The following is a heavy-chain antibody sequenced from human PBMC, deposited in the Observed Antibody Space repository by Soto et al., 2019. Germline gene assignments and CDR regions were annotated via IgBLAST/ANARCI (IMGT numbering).Heavy chain of an antibody. CDR2: INGDGRIT. CDR3: SRETLWFGESPKS. CDR1: GFTFGSYW. Sequence: EVHLVESGGGSVQPGGSLRISCGASGFTFGSYWMDWVRQVPGMGLVWVSRINGDGRITTYADSVKGRFTISRDNAGSTLYLQMNSLRVDDTAVYYCSRETLWFGESPKSGGQGTLVTVSS. J-gene: IGHJ4*02. D-gene: IGHD3-10*01. V-gene: IGHV3-74*01.